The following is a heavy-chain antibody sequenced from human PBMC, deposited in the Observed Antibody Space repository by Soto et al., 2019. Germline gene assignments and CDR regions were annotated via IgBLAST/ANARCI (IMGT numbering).Heavy chain of an antibody. D-gene: IGHD3-9*01. CDR3: SRSTGRYYYYYGMDV. Sequence: ASVKVSCKASGYTFTSYYMHWVRQAPGQGLEWMGIINPSGGSTSYAQKFQGRVTMTRDTSTSTVYMELSSLRSEDTAVYYCSRSTGRYYYYYGMDVCGQGPTVTVS. J-gene: IGHJ6*02. CDR1: GYTFTSYY. V-gene: IGHV1-46*03. CDR2: INPSGGST.